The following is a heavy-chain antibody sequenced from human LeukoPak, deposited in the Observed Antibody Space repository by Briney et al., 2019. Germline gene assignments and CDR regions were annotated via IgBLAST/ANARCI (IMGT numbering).Heavy chain of an antibody. CDR1: GFTFSNAW. D-gene: IGHD2-15*01. V-gene: IGHV3-15*01. Sequence: GGSLRLSCAASGFTFSNAWMSWVRQAPGKGLEWVGRIKSKTDGGTTDYATPVKGRFTISRDDSKNTLYLQMNSLKTEDTAVYYCTTSLYCSGGSCYSIDYWGQGTLVTVSS. CDR3: TTSLYCSGGSCYSIDY. CDR2: IKSKTDGGTT. J-gene: IGHJ4*02.